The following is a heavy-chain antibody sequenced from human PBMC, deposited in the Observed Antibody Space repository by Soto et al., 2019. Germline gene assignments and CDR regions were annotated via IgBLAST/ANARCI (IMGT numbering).Heavy chain of an antibody. V-gene: IGHV5-51*01. CDR3: ARLVFGELLYSPFDY. Sequence: GESLKISCKGSGYSFTSYWIGWVRQMPGKGLEWMGIIYPGDSDTRYSPSFQGQVTISADKSISTAYLQWSSLKASDTAMYYCARLVFGELLYSPFDYWGQGTLVTVSS. D-gene: IGHD3-10*02. J-gene: IGHJ4*02. CDR1: GYSFTSYW. CDR2: IYPGDSDT.